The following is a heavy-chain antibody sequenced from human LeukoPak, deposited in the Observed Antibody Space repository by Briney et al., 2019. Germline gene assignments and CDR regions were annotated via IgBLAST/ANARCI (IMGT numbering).Heavy chain of an antibody. V-gene: IGHV1-69*04. CDR2: IIPILGIA. Sequence: SVKVSCKASGGTFSSYAISWVRQAPGQGLEWMGRIIPILGIANYAQKFQGRVTITADKSTSTAYMELSSLRSEDVAVYYCAKLEYSSTTSDYWGQGTLVTVSS. CDR3: AKLEYSSTTSDY. J-gene: IGHJ4*02. CDR1: GGTFSSYA. D-gene: IGHD6-6*01.